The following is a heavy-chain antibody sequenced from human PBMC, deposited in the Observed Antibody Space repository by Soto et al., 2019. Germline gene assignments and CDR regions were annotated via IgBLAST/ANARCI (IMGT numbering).Heavy chain of an antibody. Sequence: QVQLVESGGGVVQPGRSLRLSCAASGFTFSSYGMHWVRQAPGKGLEWVAVIWYDGSNKYYADSVKGRFTISRDNSKNTLYLQMNSLRAEDTAVYYCAASSSWYRSLYLSYWGQGTLVTVSS. CDR2: IWYDGSNK. CDR3: AASSSWYRSLYLSY. D-gene: IGHD6-13*01. CDR1: GFTFSSYG. J-gene: IGHJ4*02. V-gene: IGHV3-33*01.